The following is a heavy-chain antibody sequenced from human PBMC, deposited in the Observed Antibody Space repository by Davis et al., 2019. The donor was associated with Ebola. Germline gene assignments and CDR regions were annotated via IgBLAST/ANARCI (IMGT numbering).Heavy chain of an antibody. CDR3: ARDMTTGGFYYYYMDV. J-gene: IGHJ6*03. CDR1: KFTFTSPA. V-gene: IGHV3-23*01. CDR2: ISSSSSTI. Sequence: PGGSLRLSCAASKFTFTSPAMSWVRQAPGKGLEWVSAISSSSSTIYYADSVKGRFTISRDNSKNTLYLQMNSLRAEDTAVYYCARDMTTGGFYYYYMDVWGKGTTVTVSS. D-gene: IGHD4-17*01.